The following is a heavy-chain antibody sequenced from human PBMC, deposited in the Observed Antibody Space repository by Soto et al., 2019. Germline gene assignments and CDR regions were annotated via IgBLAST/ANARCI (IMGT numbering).Heavy chain of an antibody. V-gene: IGHV1-69*06. J-gene: IGHJ4*02. CDR3: ATRLSAGDF. CDR1: GGTFSNYA. D-gene: IGHD3-22*01. Sequence: QVQLVQAGAEVKTPGSSVRVSCQASGGTFSNYAFSWVRQAPGQGLEYMGGIIPIFNTPSYAQNFQGRVTITADISTDTADLELSSLRSDDTAVYYCATRLSAGDFWGQGTLIIVSS. CDR2: IIPIFNTP.